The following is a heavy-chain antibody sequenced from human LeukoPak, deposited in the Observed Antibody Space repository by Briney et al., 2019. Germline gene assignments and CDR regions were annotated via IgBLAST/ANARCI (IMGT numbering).Heavy chain of an antibody. CDR3: AKAYSGESYYDSIGQSGSAFDI. Sequence: GGSLRLSCAASGFTLSSYAMSWVRQAPGKGLEWVSVISGSGGSTYYADSVKGRFTISRDNSKNTLYLQMNSLRAEDTAVYYCAKAYSGESYYDSIGQSGSAFDIWGQGTMVTVSS. CDR1: GFTLSSYA. J-gene: IGHJ3*02. D-gene: IGHD3-22*01. CDR2: ISGSGGST. V-gene: IGHV3-23*01.